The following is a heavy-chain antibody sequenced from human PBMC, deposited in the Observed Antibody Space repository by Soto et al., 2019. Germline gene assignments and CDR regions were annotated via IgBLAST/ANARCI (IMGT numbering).Heavy chain of an antibody. D-gene: IGHD2-15*01. V-gene: IGHV4-59*08. J-gene: IGHJ5*02. CDR2: MYYGGRT. CDR3: ARGTPSPLIVRSSRGPWFDP. CDR1: GGSISSYY. Sequence: QVQLQQSGPGLVKSSETLSLTCTVSGGSISSYYWSWIRQPPGKGLEWIGYMYYGGRTNYNPSLKSRVTISVDTSKMQVSLKVSSVTAADTAVYFCARGTPSPLIVRSSRGPWFDPWGQGTLVTVSS.